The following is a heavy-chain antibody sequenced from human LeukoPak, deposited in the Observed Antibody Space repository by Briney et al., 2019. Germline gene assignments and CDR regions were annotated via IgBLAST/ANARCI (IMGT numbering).Heavy chain of an antibody. J-gene: IGHJ4*02. CDR2: ISGSGGST. D-gene: IGHD3-22*01. CDR1: GFTFSSYA. Sequence: GGSLRLSCAASGFTFSSYAMSWVRQAPGKGLEWVSAISGSGGSTYYADSVKGRFTISRDNSKNTLYLQMNSLRAEDTAVYYCAKDSPLGYYDSSGYLDYWGQGTLITVSS. V-gene: IGHV3-23*01. CDR3: AKDSPLGYYDSSGYLDY.